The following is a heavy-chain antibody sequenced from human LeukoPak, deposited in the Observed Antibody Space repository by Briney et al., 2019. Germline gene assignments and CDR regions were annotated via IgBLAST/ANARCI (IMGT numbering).Heavy chain of an antibody. Sequence: ASVKVSCKASGGTFSSYAISWVRQAPGQGLEWMGRIIPIFGKTNYAQKFQGRVTITTDEYTSTTYIELSSMRSEDNAAYYCARERYCSSSSCYGFDYWGQGTLVTVSS. CDR1: GGTFSSYA. CDR2: IIPIFGKT. CDR3: ARERYCSSSSCYGFDY. V-gene: IGHV1-69*05. J-gene: IGHJ4*02. D-gene: IGHD2-2*01.